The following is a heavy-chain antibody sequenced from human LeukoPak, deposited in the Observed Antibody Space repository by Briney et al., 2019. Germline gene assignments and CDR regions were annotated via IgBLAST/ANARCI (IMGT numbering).Heavy chain of an antibody. J-gene: IGHJ4*02. Sequence: GGSLRLSCAASGFTFSSYAMSWVRQAPGKGLEWVSAISGSGGSTYYADSVKGRFTVSRDDSKNTLYLQMNSLRAEDTAVYYCAKDGGLWVSAHWGDSWGRGTLVTVSS. CDR1: GFTFSSYA. V-gene: IGHV3-23*01. CDR2: ISGSGGST. D-gene: IGHD7-27*01. CDR3: AKDGGLWVSAHWGDS.